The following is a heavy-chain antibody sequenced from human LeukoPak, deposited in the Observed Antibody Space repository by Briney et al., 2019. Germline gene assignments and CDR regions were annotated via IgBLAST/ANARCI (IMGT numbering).Heavy chain of an antibody. CDR1: GFTFTDY. CDR2: FRNSDSPV. CDR3: ATWDGPSAGLAV. J-gene: IGHJ6*02. V-gene: IGHV3-11*01. D-gene: IGHD1-26*01. Sequence: GGSLRLSCAAASGFTFTDYISWIRQAPGKGLEWVSYFRNSDSPVYYADSVKGRFTIPRDNAKDSLYLQMNSLRAEDTAVYFCATWDGPSAGLAVWGQGTTVTVTS.